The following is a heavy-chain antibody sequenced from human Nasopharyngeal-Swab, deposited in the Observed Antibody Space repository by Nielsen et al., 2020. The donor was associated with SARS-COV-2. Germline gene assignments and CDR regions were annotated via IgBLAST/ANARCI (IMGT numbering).Heavy chain of an antibody. V-gene: IGHV4-34*01. CDR3: ARAGRVGDAYTGLDV. J-gene: IGHJ6*02. Sequence: SETLSLTCSVSGGSFNGFYWNWIRQPPGKGLEWISEINHNERTNYNPSLKSRVTMLVDTSNNQVSLKLSSVTATDTAVYYCARAGRVGDAYTGLDVWGQGTTVTVSS. CDR1: GGSFNGFY. CDR2: INHNERT. D-gene: IGHD5-24*01.